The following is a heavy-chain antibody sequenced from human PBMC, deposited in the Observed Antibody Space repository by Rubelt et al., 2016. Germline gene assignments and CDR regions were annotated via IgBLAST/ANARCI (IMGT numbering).Heavy chain of an antibody. CDR1: DYSISSGYY. V-gene: IGHV4-38-2*02. J-gene: IGHJ5*02. Sequence: QVQLQESGPGLVKPSETLSLICTVSDYSISSGYYWGWIRQPPGKGLEWIGYIHYSGNTNYNPSLKSRLSVSVDTSNDQCCVKVAVVAAADAAVCNCAGLHGEGGSCDGRYVDTWGQGALVAVSS. CDR3: AGLHGEGGSCDGRYVDT. D-gene: IGHD2-15*01. CDR2: IHYSGNT.